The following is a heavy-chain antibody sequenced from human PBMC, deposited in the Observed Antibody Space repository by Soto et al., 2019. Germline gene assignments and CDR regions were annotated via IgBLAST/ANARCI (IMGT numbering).Heavy chain of an antibody. CDR1: GFTFSSYG. CDR2: IWYDGSNK. CDR3: ARDSTAMAMYYYYGMDV. J-gene: IGHJ6*02. Sequence: QVQLVESGGGVVQPGRSLRLSCAASGFTFSSYGMHWVRQAPGKGLEWVAVIWYDGSNKYYADSVKGRFTISRDNSKNTLYLQMNSLRAEDTAVYYCARDSTAMAMYYYYGMDVWGQGTTVTVSS. D-gene: IGHD5-18*01. V-gene: IGHV3-33*01.